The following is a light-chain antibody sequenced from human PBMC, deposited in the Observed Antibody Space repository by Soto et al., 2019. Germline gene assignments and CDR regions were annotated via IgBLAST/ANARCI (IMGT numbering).Light chain of an antibody. CDR3: QQEDTCPRT. V-gene: IGKV1-5*03. J-gene: IGKJ4*01. CDR1: QSVSNW. Sequence: DIQMTQSTYALSASVGDRVTITCRAIQSVSNWLAWYRQKPGEAPKLLIYEGSTLERGVPSRFSCSGSGTEFTLTISSLQPDEVATFYCQQEDTCPRTFGQGTKVELK. CDR2: EGS.